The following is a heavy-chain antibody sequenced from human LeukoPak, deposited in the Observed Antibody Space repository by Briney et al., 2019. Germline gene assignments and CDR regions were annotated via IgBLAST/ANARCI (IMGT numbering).Heavy chain of an antibody. CDR3: ARAVAVAGTLDAFDI. CDR2: INAGNGNT. Sequence: ASVKVSCKASGYTFTSYAMHWVRQAPGQRLEWMGWINAGNGNTKYSQKFQGRVTITRDTSASTAYMELSSLRSEDTAVYYCARAVAVAGTLDAFDIWGQGTMVTVSS. J-gene: IGHJ3*02. V-gene: IGHV1-3*01. CDR1: GYTFTSYA. D-gene: IGHD6-19*01.